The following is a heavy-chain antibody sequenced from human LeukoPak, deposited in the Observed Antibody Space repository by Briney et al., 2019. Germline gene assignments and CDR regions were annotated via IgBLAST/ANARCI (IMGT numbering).Heavy chain of an antibody. Sequence: SVKVSCKASGGTFSSYAISWVRQAPGQGLEWMGRIIPILGIANYAQKFQGRVTITADKSTSTAYMELRSLRSDDTAVYYCASLVTAVDFDVWGQGTMVTVSS. V-gene: IGHV1-69*04. J-gene: IGHJ3*01. CDR2: IIPILGIA. CDR3: ASLVTAVDFDV. D-gene: IGHD2-21*02. CDR1: GGTFSSYA.